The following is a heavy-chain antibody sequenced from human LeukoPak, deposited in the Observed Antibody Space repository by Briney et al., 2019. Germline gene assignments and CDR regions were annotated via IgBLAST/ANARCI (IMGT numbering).Heavy chain of an antibody. V-gene: IGHV4-59*08. D-gene: IGHD3-10*01. Sequence: SETLSLTCTVSGGSMSSYYWGWIRQPPGRGLEWIGYIYYSGSTSYNPSLKSRVTVSVDTSKNQFSLKLSSVTAADTAVYYCARVLAFTMVRGVNDYWGQGTLVTVSS. CDR1: GGSMSSYY. CDR2: IYYSGST. CDR3: ARVLAFTMVRGVNDY. J-gene: IGHJ4*02.